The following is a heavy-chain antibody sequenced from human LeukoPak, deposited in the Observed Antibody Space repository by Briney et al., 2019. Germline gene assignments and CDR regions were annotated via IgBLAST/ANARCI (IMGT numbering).Heavy chain of an antibody. CDR3: ARAIFGVAKNKRGMDV. CDR2: ISSSSSYI. Sequence: SGGSLRLSCAASGFTFSSYSMNWVRQAPGKGLEWVSSISSSSSYIYYADSVEGRFTISRDNAKNSLYLQMNSLRAEDTALYYCARAIFGVAKNKRGMDVWGQGTTVTVSS. J-gene: IGHJ6*02. CDR1: GFTFSSYS. D-gene: IGHD3-3*01. V-gene: IGHV3-21*01.